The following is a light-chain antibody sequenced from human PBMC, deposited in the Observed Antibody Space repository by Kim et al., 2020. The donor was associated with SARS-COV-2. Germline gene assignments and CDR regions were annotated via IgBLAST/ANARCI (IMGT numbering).Light chain of an antibody. CDR3: NSRDSTINHLV. J-gene: IGLJ1*01. CDR1: SLRAFY. Sequence: ALGQTVRITCQGDSLRAFYASWYQQKPGQAPLLVIYGKNNRPSGIPDRFSGSTSGNTASLTITGAQAEDEADYYCNSRDSTINHLVFGAVTKVTVL. V-gene: IGLV3-19*01. CDR2: GKN.